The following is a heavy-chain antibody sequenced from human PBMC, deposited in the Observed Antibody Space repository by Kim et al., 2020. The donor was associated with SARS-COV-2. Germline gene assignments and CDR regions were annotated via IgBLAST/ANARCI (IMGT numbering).Heavy chain of an antibody. CDR1: GLTFSDFA. D-gene: IGHD2-8*02. CDR2: ISYDGRNK. CDR3: ASDTGVTSMVGTGSFQN. J-gene: IGHJ1*01. V-gene: IGHV3-33*05. Sequence: GGSLRLSCVASGLTFSDFAMHWVRQVPGKGLEWVSVISYDGRNKYYIDSVKGRFTISRDDAQKTLYLQMNSLRAEDTAVYYCASDTGVTSMVGTGSFQNWGRGAPVTVSS.